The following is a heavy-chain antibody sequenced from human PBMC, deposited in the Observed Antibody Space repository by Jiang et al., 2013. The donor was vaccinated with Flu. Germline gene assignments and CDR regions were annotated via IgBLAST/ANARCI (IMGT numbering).Heavy chain of an antibody. D-gene: IGHD3-22*01. CDR2: IYWDDDK. V-gene: IGHV2-5*02. CDR1: GFSLSTSGVG. J-gene: IGHJ3*02. CDR3: AHSTDYYDSSGYLSNAFDI. Sequence: TLTLTCTFSGFSLSTSGVGVGWIRQPPGKALEWLALIYWDDDKRYSPSLKSRLTITKDTSKNQVVLTMTNMDPVDTATYYCAHSTDYYDSSGYLSNAFDIWGQGTMVTVSS.